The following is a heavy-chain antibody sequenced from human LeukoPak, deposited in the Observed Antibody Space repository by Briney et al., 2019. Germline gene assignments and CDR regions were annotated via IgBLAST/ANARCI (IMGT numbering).Heavy chain of an antibody. V-gene: IGHV4-39*02. J-gene: IGHJ4*02. CDR1: GVSIRSGSHY. D-gene: IGHD3-22*01. CDR2: IYYSGST. CDR3: AKRDDSGGNLVDL. Sequence: SETLSLTCTVSGVSIRSGSHYWAWIRQPPGKGLEWIGSIYYSGSTYYNPSLENRVTISIDTSKNHFSLKLSSLSAADTSVYYCAKRDDSGGNLVDLWGQGTLVTVS.